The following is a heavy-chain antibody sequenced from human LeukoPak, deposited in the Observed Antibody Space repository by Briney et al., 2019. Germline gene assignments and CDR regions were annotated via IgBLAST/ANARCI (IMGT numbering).Heavy chain of an antibody. CDR1: GFTFSSYA. D-gene: IGHD3-22*01. J-gene: IGHJ4*02. V-gene: IGHV3-23*01. Sequence: GGPLRLSCAASGFTFSSYAMSWVRQAPGKGLEWSSVISGSGGNTNYADSVKGRFTISRDNSKNTLYLQMNSLRAEDTAVYYCAKERSASYYYDSSGYSNYNFDYWGQGTVVTISS. CDR2: ISGSGGNT. CDR3: AKERSASYYYDSSGYSNYNFDY.